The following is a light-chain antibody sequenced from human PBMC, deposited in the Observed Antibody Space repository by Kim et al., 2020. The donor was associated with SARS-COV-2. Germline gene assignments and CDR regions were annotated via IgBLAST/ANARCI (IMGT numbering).Light chain of an antibody. CDR2: SAA. V-gene: IGKV1-12*01. Sequence: DIQMTQFPSSVSASVGDRVDVTCRASQDIANWLAWYQQKSGKAPKLLIYSAAALKSGVPSSFRGNGSGAYFTLSIRNLQPEDFATYNWQQVKSFPFPFGQGPKLEI. CDR3: QQVKSFPFP. J-gene: IGKJ2*01. CDR1: QDIANW.